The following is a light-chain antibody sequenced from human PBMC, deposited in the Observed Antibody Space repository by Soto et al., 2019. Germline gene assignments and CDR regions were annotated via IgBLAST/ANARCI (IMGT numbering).Light chain of an antibody. CDR3: QQYERYPMT. CDR2: KAS. J-gene: IGKJ4*01. V-gene: IGKV1-5*03. CDR1: QSISPW. Sequence: DSQMPQFPSTLSASVGDRVTITCRASQSISPWLAWYQQKPGKAPKILISKASTLQSGVPPRFSGSGSGTEFTLTVSSLQPDDFATYYCQQYERYPMTFGGGTKVDSK.